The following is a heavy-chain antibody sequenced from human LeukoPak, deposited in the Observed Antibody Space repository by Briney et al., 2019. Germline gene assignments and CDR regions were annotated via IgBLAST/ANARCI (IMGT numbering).Heavy chain of an antibody. CDR1: GFTFSSAW. CDR2: IKSITNGGTT. Sequence: GSLRLSCAAFGFTFSSAWMSWVRQAPGKGLEWVGRIKSITNGGTTDYAAPVKGRFTTSRDDSKTTPYLQMNSLKTEDTAVYYCATAWFDPWGQGTLVTVSS. J-gene: IGHJ5*02. V-gene: IGHV3-15*01. CDR3: ATAWFDP.